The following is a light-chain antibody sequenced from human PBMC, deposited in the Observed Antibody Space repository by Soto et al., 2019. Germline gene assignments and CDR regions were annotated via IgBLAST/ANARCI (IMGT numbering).Light chain of an antibody. J-gene: IGKJ1*01. Sequence: IGLTQSPGTLSLSQGERATLSCRASQSLSSSYLAWYQQKPGQAPRLLIYGASSRATGIPDRFSGSGSGTDFTLTISRLEPEDFAVHYCQQYGSSPRWTFGQGTKVDIK. CDR1: QSLSSSY. V-gene: IGKV3-20*01. CDR3: QQYGSSPRWT. CDR2: GAS.